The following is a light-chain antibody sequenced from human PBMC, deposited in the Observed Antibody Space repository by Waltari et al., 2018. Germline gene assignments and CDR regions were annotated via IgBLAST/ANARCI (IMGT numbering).Light chain of an antibody. J-gene: IGLJ3*02. CDR1: GSTIGSNY. CDR2: RND. CDR3: AAWDGSLSGWL. V-gene: IGLV1-47*01. Sequence: QSVLTQPPSASGTPGQRVTISCSGSGSTIGSNYLYWYQQFPGSAPKLLMYRNDQRPSGVPDRFSGSKSGTSGSLAISGLRSEYEADYYCAAWDGSLSGWLFGGGTKLTVL.